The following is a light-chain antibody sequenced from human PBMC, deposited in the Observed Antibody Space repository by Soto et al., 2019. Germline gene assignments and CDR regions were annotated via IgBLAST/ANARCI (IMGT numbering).Light chain of an antibody. CDR3: QQYGCSVAWT. V-gene: IGKV3-20*01. CDR1: QSVTSNY. CDR2: AAS. J-gene: IGKJ1*01. Sequence: EVELTQSPGTVSLSPGESATLSCRASQSVTSNYLAWYQQKPGQAPRLLIYAASSRATGIPDRFSGSGSGSDFTLSISRLEPEDFAVYYCQQYGCSVAWTFGQGTKVEIK.